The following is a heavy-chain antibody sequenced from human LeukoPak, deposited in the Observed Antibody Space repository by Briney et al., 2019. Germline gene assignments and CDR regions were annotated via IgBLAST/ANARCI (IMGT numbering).Heavy chain of an antibody. CDR3: ARDWDGHSGSYYDFDY. CDR1: GFTFSSYE. Sequence: GGSLRLSCAASGFTFSSYEMNWVRQAPGKGLEWVSYISSSGSTIYYADSVKGRFTISRDNAKNSLYLRMNSLRAEDTAVYYCARDWDGHSGSYYDFDYWGQGTLVTVSS. V-gene: IGHV3-48*03. CDR2: ISSSGSTI. J-gene: IGHJ4*02. D-gene: IGHD1-26*01.